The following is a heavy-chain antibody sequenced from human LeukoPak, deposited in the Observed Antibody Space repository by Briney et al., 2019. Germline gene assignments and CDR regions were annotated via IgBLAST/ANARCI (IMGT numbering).Heavy chain of an antibody. Sequence: SETLSLTCTVSGGSISSSSYYWGWIRQPPGKGLEWIGSIYYSGSTYYNPSLKSRVTISVDTSKNQFSLKLTSVSAADTAVYFCARAANAWYYFDYWGQGTLVTVSS. V-gene: IGHV4-39*07. CDR2: IYYSGST. D-gene: IGHD2-2*01. CDR3: ARAANAWYYFDY. J-gene: IGHJ4*02. CDR1: GGSISSSSYY.